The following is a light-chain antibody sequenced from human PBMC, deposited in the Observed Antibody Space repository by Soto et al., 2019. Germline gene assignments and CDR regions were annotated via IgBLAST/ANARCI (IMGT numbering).Light chain of an antibody. J-gene: IGLJ2*01. V-gene: IGLV2-14*01. CDR1: SSDVGGYNY. Sequence: QLVLTQPASVSGSPGQSITISYTGTSSDVGGYNYVSWYQQHPGKAPKLMIYDVSNRPSGVSNRFSGSKSGNMASLTISGLQAEDETDYYCSSYTSSSTLVFGGGTKVTVL. CDR3: SSYTSSSTLV. CDR2: DVS.